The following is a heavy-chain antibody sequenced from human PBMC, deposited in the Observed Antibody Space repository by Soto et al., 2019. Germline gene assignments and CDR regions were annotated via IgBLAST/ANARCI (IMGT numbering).Heavy chain of an antibody. J-gene: IGHJ4*02. CDR2: ISYDGSNK. Sequence: GGSLRLSCAASGFTFSSYGMHWVRQAPGKGLEWVAVISYDGSNKYYADSVKGRFTISRDNSKNTLYLQMNSLRAEDTAVYYCAKDRGKWELLLNFDYWGQGTLVTVSS. V-gene: IGHV3-30*18. D-gene: IGHD1-26*01. CDR1: GFTFSSYG. CDR3: AKDRGKWELLLNFDY.